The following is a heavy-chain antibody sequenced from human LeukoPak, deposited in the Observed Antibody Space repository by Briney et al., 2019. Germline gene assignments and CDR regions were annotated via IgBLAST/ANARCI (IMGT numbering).Heavy chain of an antibody. CDR2: ITGSSRHI. D-gene: IGHD3-3*01. CDR1: GFTFSNYN. J-gene: IGHJ4*02. CDR3: ARGIKDDYWSGT. V-gene: IGHV3-21*06. Sequence: GGSLRLSCAASGFTFSNYNMNWVRRAPGTGLEWVSSITGSSRHIYYADSVKGRFTISRDNAKNSLYLQMNSLRGEDTAVYYCARGIKDDYWSGTWGQGTLVTVSS.